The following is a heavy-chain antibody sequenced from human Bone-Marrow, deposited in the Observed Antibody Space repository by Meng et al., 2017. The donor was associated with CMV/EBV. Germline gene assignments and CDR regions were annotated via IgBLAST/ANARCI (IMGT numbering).Heavy chain of an antibody. CDR3: ARGGRARPPYYYYGMDV. CDR2: IYYSGST. Sequence: SETLSLTCTVSGGSIRSYYWSWIRQPPGKGLEWIGYIYYSGSTNYNPSLKSRVTISVDTSKNQFSLKLSSVTAADTAVYYCARGGRARPPYYYYGMDVWGQGTTVTVSS. V-gene: IGHV4-59*01. D-gene: IGHD6-6*01. J-gene: IGHJ6*02. CDR1: GGSIRSYY.